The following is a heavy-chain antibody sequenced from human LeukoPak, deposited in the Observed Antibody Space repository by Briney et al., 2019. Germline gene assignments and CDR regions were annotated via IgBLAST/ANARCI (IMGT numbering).Heavy chain of an antibody. D-gene: IGHD1-26*01. Sequence: SETLSFTCTVSGGSISSGSYYWSWIRQPAGKGLEWIGRIYTSGSTNYNPSLKSRVTISLNTSKNQFSLKLSSVTAADTAMYYCARRATTGLRTFDIWGQGTMVTVSS. CDR1: GGSISSGSYY. V-gene: IGHV4-61*02. CDR2: IYTSGST. CDR3: ARRATTGLRTFDI. J-gene: IGHJ3*02.